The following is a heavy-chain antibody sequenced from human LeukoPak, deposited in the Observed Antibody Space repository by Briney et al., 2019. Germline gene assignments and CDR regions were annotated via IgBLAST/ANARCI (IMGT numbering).Heavy chain of an antibody. Sequence: ASVKVSCKASGYTFTSYGISWVRQAPGQGLEWMGWISAYNGNTNYAQKLQGRVTMTTDTSTSTACMELRSLRSDDTAVYYCARPKRRDGYRTGDAFDIWGQGTMVTVSS. V-gene: IGHV1-18*01. J-gene: IGHJ3*02. CDR3: ARPKRRDGYRTGDAFDI. CDR2: ISAYNGNT. CDR1: GYTFTSYG. D-gene: IGHD5-24*01.